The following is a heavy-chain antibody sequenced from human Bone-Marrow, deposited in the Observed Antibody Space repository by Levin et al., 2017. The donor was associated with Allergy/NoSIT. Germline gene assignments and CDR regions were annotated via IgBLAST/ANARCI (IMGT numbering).Heavy chain of an antibody. J-gene: IGHJ4*02. V-gene: IGHV3-53*01. CDR3: AGGPQRGY. CDR1: GFSVSNHY. D-gene: IGHD6-25*01. Sequence: GESLKISCAVSGFSVSNHYMTWVRQAPGKGLEWVSLIYSGGSTSYADSVRGRFTISRDNAQNSLYLQMNSLRGEDTAVYYCAGGPQRGYWGQGALVTVSS. CDR2: IYSGGST.